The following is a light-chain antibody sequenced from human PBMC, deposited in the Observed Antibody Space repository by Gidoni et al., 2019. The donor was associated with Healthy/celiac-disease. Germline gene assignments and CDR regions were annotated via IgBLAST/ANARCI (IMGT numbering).Light chain of an antibody. V-gene: IGKV3-11*01. Sequence: DIVLTQSPATLSLSPGERATPPCRASQSVSSYLAWYHQKPGPAPRLLIYDASNRATGIPARFSGSGSGTDFTLTISSLEPEDFAVYYCQQRSNWPPITFGQGTRLEIK. CDR3: QQRSNWPPIT. CDR2: DAS. CDR1: QSVSSY. J-gene: IGKJ5*01.